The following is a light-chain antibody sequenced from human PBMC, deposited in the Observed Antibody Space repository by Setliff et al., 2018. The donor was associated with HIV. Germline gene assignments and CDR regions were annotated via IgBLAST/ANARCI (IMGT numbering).Light chain of an antibody. V-gene: IGLV1-44*01. Sequence: QSVLTQAPSASGTPGQRVTISCSGSTSSIGRNAVNWYQQLPGTAPKLLIYRNNQRPSGVPDRFSGSKSGTAASLAISGLQSEDEADYYCSAWDDNLNGVLFSGGTKVTVL. CDR1: TSSIGRNA. CDR2: RNN. CDR3: SAWDDNLNGVL. J-gene: IGLJ2*01.